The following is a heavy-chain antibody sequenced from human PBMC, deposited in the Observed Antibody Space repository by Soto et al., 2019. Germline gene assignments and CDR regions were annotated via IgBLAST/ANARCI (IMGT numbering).Heavy chain of an antibody. Sequence: GESLKISCKGSGYSFTSYWISWVRQMPGKGLEWMGRIDPSDSYTNYSPSFQGHVTISADKSISTAYLQWSSLKASDTAMYYCAREVVVVPAAISWFDPWGQGTLVTVSS. CDR1: GYSFTSYW. CDR3: AREVVVVPAAISWFDP. J-gene: IGHJ5*02. D-gene: IGHD2-2*01. CDR2: IDPSDSYT. V-gene: IGHV5-10-1*01.